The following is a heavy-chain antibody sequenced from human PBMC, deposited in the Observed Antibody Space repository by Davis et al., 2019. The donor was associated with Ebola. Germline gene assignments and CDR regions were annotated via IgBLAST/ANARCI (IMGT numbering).Heavy chain of an antibody. V-gene: IGHV4-4*02. CDR2: IYHSGST. Sequence: MPSETLSLTCAVSGGSISSSNWWSWVRQPPGKGLEWIGAIYHSGSTNYNPSLKSRVTISVDKSKNQFSLKLSSVTAADTAVYYCARARCTGGVCFPAARYYYYGMDVWGQGTTVTVSS. CDR3: ARARCTGGVCFPAARYYYYGMDV. CDR1: GGSISSSNW. D-gene: IGHD2-8*02. J-gene: IGHJ6*02.